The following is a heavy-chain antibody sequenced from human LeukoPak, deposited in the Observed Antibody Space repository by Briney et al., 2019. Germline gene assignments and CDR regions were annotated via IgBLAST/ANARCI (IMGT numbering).Heavy chain of an antibody. J-gene: IGHJ4*02. V-gene: IGHV3-23*01. CDR1: GFTFSSYA. D-gene: IGHD3-22*01. CDR2: ISGSGGGT. Sequence: PGGSLRLSCAASGFTFSSYAMSWVRQTPGRGLEWVSAISGSGGGTYYADSVKGRFTISRDNSKNTLYLQMSSLRAEDTAVYYCAKGDYYDLDYWGQGTLVTVSS. CDR3: AKGDYYDLDY.